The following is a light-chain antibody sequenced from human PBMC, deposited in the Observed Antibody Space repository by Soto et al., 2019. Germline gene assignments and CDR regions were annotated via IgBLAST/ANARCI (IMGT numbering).Light chain of an antibody. CDR2: RNS. CDR3: SSYTNINTRACV. CDR1: RSNIGNNH. J-gene: IGLJ1*01. V-gene: IGLV1-47*01. Sequence: QSVLTQPPSASGTPGQRVTISCSGSRSNIGNNHVYWYQHLPGTAPKLLIYRNSLRPSGVPDQFSGSKSGTSASLAISGLRSVDEADYYCSSYTNINTRACVFGTGTKLTVL.